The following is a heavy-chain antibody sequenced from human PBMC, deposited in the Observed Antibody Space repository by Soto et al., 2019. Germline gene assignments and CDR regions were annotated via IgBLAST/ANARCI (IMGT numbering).Heavy chain of an antibody. D-gene: IGHD3-10*01. CDR2: IYYSGT. Sequence: QVQLQESGPGLVKPSQTLSLTCTVSGGSISSGGYHWSWIRQHPGKGLEWIGYIYYSGTSYNPSLKSRVTISVDTSKNQCSLKLSSVTAADTAVYFCARGVRDWGQGTLVTVSS. CDR3: ARGVRD. J-gene: IGHJ4*02. V-gene: IGHV4-31*03. CDR1: GGSISSGGYH.